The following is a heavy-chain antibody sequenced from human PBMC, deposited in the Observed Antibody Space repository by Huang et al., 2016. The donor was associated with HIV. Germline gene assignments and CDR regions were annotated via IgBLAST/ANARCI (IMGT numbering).Heavy chain of an antibody. CDR1: GLTFSDHY. D-gene: IGHD2-21*01. J-gene: IGHJ4*02. CDR3: VRDYGDYDY. V-gene: IGHV3-11*04. CDR2: ITSSGGTM. Sequence: QVQLVESGGGLVKPGGSLRLSCAASGLTFSDHYMGWSRQAPGKGLQLISYITSSGGTMYHADSVRGRFTISRDNTRKSLYLQMNSLRPEDTATYFCVRDYGDYDYWGQGILVSVSS.